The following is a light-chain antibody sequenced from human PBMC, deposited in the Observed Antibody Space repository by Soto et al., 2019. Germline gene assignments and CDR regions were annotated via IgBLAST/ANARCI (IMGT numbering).Light chain of an antibody. Sequence: IELTQSAGTPSLSQGDRANLSGRASQSVSSSYLAWYQQKHGQAPTFLIYSASRRATGIPDRFSGSGSGTNFTLTISRLEPEDLAVYYCQQYGSSPRGTSGQGTRLEV. V-gene: IGKV3-20*01. CDR2: SAS. CDR3: QQYGSSPRGT. CDR1: QSVSSSY. J-gene: IGKJ5*01.